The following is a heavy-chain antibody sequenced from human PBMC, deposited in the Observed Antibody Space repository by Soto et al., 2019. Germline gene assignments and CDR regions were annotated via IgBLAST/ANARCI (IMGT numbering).Heavy chain of an antibody. Sequence: QVHLQQWGAGLLKPSETLSLTCAVYGGSFSGYYWSWIRQPPGKGLEWIGEINHSGSTNYNPSLKSRVSISVGTSNNQFSLKLSSVTAAGTAVYYCARGRGDGYNQHWYFDLWGRGTLVTVSS. J-gene: IGHJ2*01. D-gene: IGHD3-10*01. CDR1: GGSFSGYY. V-gene: IGHV4-34*01. CDR2: INHSGST. CDR3: ARGRGDGYNQHWYFDL.